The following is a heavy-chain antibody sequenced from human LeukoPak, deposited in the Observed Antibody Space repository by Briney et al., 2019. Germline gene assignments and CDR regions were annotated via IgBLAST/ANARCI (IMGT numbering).Heavy chain of an antibody. CDR2: TYYRSKWYN. CDR1: GDSVSSNSVA. Sequence: SQTLSLTCAISGDSVSSNSVAWNCIRQSPSRGLEWLGSTYYRSKWYNDYALSVKSRITINPDTSKDHICLQLNSVTPEDTAVYYCARERGSVRYTIDFWGPGTLVTVSS. V-gene: IGHV6-1*01. CDR3: ARERGSVRYTIDF. D-gene: IGHD1-26*01. J-gene: IGHJ4*02.